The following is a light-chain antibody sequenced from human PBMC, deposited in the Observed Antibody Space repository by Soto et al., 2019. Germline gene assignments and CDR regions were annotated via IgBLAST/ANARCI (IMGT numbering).Light chain of an antibody. CDR2: GAS. Sequence: EIVMTQSPATLSVSPGERATLSCRARQSVSSNLAWYQQKPGQAPRLLIYGASTRATGIPARVNGSGSGTEFTLTISSLQSEDFEVYYCQQYNNWPPSTFGQGTKLEIK. V-gene: IGKV3-15*01. CDR3: QQYNNWPPST. CDR1: QSVSSN. J-gene: IGKJ2*02.